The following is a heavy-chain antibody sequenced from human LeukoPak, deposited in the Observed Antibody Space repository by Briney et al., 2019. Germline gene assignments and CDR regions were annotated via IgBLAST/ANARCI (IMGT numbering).Heavy chain of an antibody. V-gene: IGHV4-59*01. Sequence: SETLSLTCTFSGGSISSYYWSWIRQPPGKGLEWIGYIYYSGSTNYNPSLKSRVTISVDTSKNQFSLKLSSVTAADTAVYYCARGPTVLRFLEWFSEYYYGMDVWGQGTTVTVSS. CDR2: IYYSGST. D-gene: IGHD3-3*01. CDR3: ARGPTVLRFLEWFSEYYYGMDV. J-gene: IGHJ6*02. CDR1: GGSISSYY.